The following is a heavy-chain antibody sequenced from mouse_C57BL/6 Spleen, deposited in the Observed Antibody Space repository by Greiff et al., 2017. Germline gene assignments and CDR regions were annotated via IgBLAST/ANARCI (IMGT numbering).Heavy chain of an antibody. D-gene: IGHD1-1*01. CDR2: IYPGSGST. CDR1: GYTFTSYW. CDR3: ARHEYGSSSAWFAY. Sequence: VQLQQPGAELVKPGASVKMSCKASGYTFTSYWITWVKQRPGQGLEWIGDIYPGSGSTNYNEKFKSKATLTVDTSSSTAYMQLSSLTSEDAAVYYCARHEYGSSSAWFAYWGQGTLVTVSA. V-gene: IGHV1-55*01. J-gene: IGHJ3*01.